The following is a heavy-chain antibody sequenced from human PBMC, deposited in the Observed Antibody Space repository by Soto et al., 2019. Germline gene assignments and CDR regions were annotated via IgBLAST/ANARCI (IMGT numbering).Heavy chain of an antibody. J-gene: IGHJ6*02. CDR3: ATAPAGDYTLYHYYNMYV. Sequence: TRGSLRLSCAASGFTFSNYAMPWVRQAPGKGLEWVAAVSGAGGSTYYADSVKGRFTISRDNSKNTLSLQMNSLRVVDTAVYYCATAPAGDYTLYHYYNMYVWVQ. CDR2: VSGAGGST. V-gene: IGHV3-23*01. CDR1: GFTFSNYA. D-gene: IGHD4-17*01.